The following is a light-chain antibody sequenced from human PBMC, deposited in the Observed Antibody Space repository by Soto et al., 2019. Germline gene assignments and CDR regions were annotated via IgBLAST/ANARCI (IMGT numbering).Light chain of an antibody. CDR2: EVS. CDR1: QSLLYTDGNTY. J-gene: IGKJ1*01. CDR3: MQGSYWPRT. Sequence: VMTQSPLSLPVTLGQPASISCRSSQSLLYTDGNTYLSWFQQRPGQTPRRLIYEVSNRDSGVADRFSGRWSGTDFPLKISRVEAEDVGVYYCMQGSYWPRTFGQGTKVEIK. V-gene: IGKV2-30*01.